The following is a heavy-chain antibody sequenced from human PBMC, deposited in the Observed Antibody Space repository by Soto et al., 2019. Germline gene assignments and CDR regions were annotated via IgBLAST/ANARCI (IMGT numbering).Heavy chain of an antibody. Sequence: GGSLRLSCAASGFTFSSYAMSWVRQAPGKGLEWVSGISNKGGVTYYADSVKGRFTISRDNSKSTLYLLMNSLRDEDTALYYCARGPVIRGWYSWGQGTLVTVSS. V-gene: IGHV3-23*01. D-gene: IGHD6-19*01. CDR1: GFTFSSYA. J-gene: IGHJ5*02. CDR3: ARGPVIRGWYS. CDR2: ISNKGGVT.